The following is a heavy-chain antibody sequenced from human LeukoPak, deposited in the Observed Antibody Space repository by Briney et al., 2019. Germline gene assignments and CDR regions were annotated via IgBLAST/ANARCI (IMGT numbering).Heavy chain of an antibody. CDR3: ARDGTKGSMDV. J-gene: IGHJ6*02. V-gene: IGHV3-48*04. CDR1: GFTFSSYS. Sequence: GGSLRLSCAASGFTFSSYSMNWVRQAPGKGLEWISYISRSSGTIYFADSLEGRFTISRDNAKNSLYLQMNSLRAEDTAVYYCARDGTKGSMDVWGQGTTVTVSS. D-gene: IGHD1-26*01. CDR2: ISRSSGTI.